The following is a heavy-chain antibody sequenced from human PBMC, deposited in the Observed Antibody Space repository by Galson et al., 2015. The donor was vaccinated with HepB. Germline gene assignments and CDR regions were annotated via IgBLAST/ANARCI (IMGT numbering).Heavy chain of an antibody. CDR3: ARSYFYDSSGHYPFDY. J-gene: IGHJ4*02. CDR2: IHAGGGT. Sequence: SLRLSCAASGFAIGGNHMSWVRQAPGKGLEWVSSIHAGGGTYYTDSVKGRFTISRDNSENTLYLQMNSLRVEDTAVYYCARSYFYDSSGHYPFDYWGLGTLVTVSS. CDR1: GFAIGGNH. V-gene: IGHV3-53*01. D-gene: IGHD3-22*01.